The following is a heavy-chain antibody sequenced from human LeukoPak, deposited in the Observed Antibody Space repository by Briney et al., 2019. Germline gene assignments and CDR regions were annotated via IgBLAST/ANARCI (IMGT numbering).Heavy chain of an antibody. D-gene: IGHD2-15*01. V-gene: IGHV3-48*01. J-gene: IGHJ4*02. CDR3: ARDRYCSGGSCYSGGRGY. CDR1: GFTFSSYY. Sequence: PGGSLRLSCAASGFTFSSYYMNWVRQAPGKGLEWVSYISSSSSTIYYADSVKGRFTISRDNAKNSLYLQMNSLRAEDTAVYYCARDRYCSGGSCYSGGRGYWGQGTLVTVSS. CDR2: ISSSSSTI.